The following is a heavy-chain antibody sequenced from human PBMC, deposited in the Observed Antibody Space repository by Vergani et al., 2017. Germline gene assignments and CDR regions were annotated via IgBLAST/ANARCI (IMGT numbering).Heavy chain of an antibody. CDR3: ARDYDSSGYYYYY. CDR2: ISSSGSTI. V-gene: IGHV3-11*01. Sequence: QVQLQQWGAGLLKPSETLSLTCAVYGGSFSGYYWSWIRQPPGKGLEWVSYISSSGSTIYYADSVKGRFTISRDNAKNSLYLQMNSLRAEDTAVYYCARDYDSSGYYYYYWGQGTLVTVSS. CDR1: GGSFSGYY. J-gene: IGHJ4*02. D-gene: IGHD3-22*01.